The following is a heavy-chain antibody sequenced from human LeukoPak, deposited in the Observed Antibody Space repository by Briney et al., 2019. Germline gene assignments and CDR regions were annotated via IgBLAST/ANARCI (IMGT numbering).Heavy chain of an antibody. CDR2: INHSGST. D-gene: IGHD6-19*01. J-gene: IGHJ4*02. Sequence: SETLSLACAVYGGSFSGYYWSWIRQPPGKGLEWIGEINHSGSTNYNPSLKRRVTISVDTSKNQFSLKLSSVTAADTAVYYCARSEESIAVAGTFDYWGQGTLGTVSS. CDR3: ARSEESIAVAGTFDY. CDR1: GGSFSGYY. V-gene: IGHV4-34*01.